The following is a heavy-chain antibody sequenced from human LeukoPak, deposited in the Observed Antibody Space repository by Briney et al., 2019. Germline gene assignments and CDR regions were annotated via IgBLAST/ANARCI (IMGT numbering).Heavy chain of an antibody. CDR3: ASSPEGGGDYEPFDY. V-gene: IGHV1-69*13. D-gene: IGHD4-17*01. CDR1: GGTFSSYA. CDR2: IIPIFGTA. Sequence: SVKVSCKASGGTFSSYAISWVRQAPGQGLEWMGGIIPIFGTANYAQKFQGRVTITADESTSTAHMELSSLRSEDTAVYYCASSPEGGGDYEPFDYWGQGTLVTVSS. J-gene: IGHJ4*02.